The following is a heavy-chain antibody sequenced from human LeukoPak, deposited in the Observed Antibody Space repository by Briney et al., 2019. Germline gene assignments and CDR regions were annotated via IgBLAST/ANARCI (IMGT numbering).Heavy chain of an antibody. D-gene: IGHD6-19*01. V-gene: IGHV4-59*01. CDR1: GGSISSYY. Sequence: SETLSLTCTVSGGSISSYYWSWIRQPPGKGLEWIGYIYYSGSTNYNPSLKSRVTISVDTSKNQFSQKLSSVTAADTAEYYCARVSYSSGWYLDYWGQGTLVTVSS. J-gene: IGHJ4*02. CDR2: IYYSGST. CDR3: ARVSYSSGWYLDY.